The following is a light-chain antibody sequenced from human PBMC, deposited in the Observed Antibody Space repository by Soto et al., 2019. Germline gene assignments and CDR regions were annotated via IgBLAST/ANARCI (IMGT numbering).Light chain of an antibody. Sequence: DIQMTQSPSTLSASVGDRVTITCRASQNINRRLAWYQQKPGKAPNLLIYDASSLESGVSARFSGGGSGTEFTLTISSLQPDDFSTFYCQQYNNYPWTFGQGTKVDIK. V-gene: IGKV1-5*01. CDR2: DAS. CDR3: QQYNNYPWT. CDR1: QNINRR. J-gene: IGKJ1*01.